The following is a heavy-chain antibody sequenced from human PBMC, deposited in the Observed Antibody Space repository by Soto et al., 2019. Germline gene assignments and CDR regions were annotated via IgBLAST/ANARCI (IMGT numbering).Heavy chain of an antibody. Sequence: SETLSLTCTVSGGSISSSSYYWGWIRQPPGKGLEWIGSIYYSGSTYYNPSLKSRVTISVDTSKNQFSLKLSSVTAADTAVYYCARQGRAAAAFGYWGQGTLVTVSS. CDR2: IYYSGST. V-gene: IGHV4-39*01. D-gene: IGHD6-13*01. CDR1: GGSISSSSYY. CDR3: ARQGRAAAAFGY. J-gene: IGHJ4*02.